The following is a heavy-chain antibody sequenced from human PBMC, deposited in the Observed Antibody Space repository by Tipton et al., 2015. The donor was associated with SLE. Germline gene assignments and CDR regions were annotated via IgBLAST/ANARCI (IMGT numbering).Heavy chain of an antibody. Sequence: LRLSCTVSGGSISSSGYWWGWIRQPPGKGLEWIGSIYFSGSTYYNPSLKSRVTMSIDTSKNQFSLQLTSVTAADTAVYYCARHVIPDISWTTIDYWGQGTLVNVSS. J-gene: IGHJ4*02. CDR2: IYFSGST. D-gene: IGHD6-13*01. V-gene: IGHV4-39*07. CDR3: ARHVIPDISWTTIDY. CDR1: GGSISSSGYW.